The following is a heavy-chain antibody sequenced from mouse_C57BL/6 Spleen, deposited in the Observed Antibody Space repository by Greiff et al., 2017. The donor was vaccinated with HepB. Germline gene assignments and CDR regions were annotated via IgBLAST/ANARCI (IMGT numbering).Heavy chain of an antibody. J-gene: IGHJ4*01. Sequence: QVQLQQSGAELVRPGTSVKVSCKASGYAFTNYLIEWVKQRPGQGLEWIGVINTGSGGTNYNEKFQGKATLTADKSSSTAYMQLSSLTSEDSAVYFCARSEYYYGSSLYYAMDYWGQGTSVTVSS. V-gene: IGHV1-54*01. CDR3: ARSEYYYGSSLYYAMDY. CDR1: GYAFTNYL. D-gene: IGHD1-1*01. CDR2: INTGSGGT.